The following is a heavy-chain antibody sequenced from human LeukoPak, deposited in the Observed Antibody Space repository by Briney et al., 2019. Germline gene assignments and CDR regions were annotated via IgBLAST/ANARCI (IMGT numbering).Heavy chain of an antibody. D-gene: IGHD3-22*01. J-gene: IGHJ4*02. Sequence: AASVKVSCKASGYTFTSYGISWVRQAPGQGLEWMGRIIPIFGTANYAQKFQGRVTITTDESTSTAYMELSSLRSEDTAVYYCARDSWGYDSSGYYYPLGYFDYWGQGTLVTVSS. V-gene: IGHV1-69*05. CDR3: ARDSWGYDSSGYYYPLGYFDY. CDR1: GYTFTSYG. CDR2: IIPIFGTA.